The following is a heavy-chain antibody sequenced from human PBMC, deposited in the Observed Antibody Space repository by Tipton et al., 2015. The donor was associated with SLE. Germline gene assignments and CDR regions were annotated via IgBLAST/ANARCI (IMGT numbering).Heavy chain of an antibody. CDR2: IRGSGGST. CDR3: AKRFIAATDWSWGGAAFDM. J-gene: IGHJ3*02. CDR1: GFTFSSYA. V-gene: IGHV3-23*01. Sequence: GSLRLSCAASGFTFSSYAMSWVRQAPGKGLEWVSNIRGSGGSTYYADSVKGRFSISRDNSKNTLYVQMNSLRAEDTAIYYCAKRFIAATDWSWGGAAFDMWGQGTMVTVSS. D-gene: IGHD6-13*01.